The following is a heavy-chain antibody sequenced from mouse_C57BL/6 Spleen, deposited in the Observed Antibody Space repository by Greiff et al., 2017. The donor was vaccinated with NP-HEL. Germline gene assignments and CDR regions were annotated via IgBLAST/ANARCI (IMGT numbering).Heavy chain of an antibody. D-gene: IGHD2-5*01. V-gene: IGHV5-9-1*02. CDR3: TRVAYYSNFDY. CDR2: ISSGGDYI. Sequence: EVKVVESGEGLVKPGGSLKLSCAASGFTFSSYAMSWVRQTPEKRLEWVAYISSGGDYIYYADTVKGRFTISRDNARNTLYLQMSSLKSEDTAMYYCTRVAYYSNFDYWGQGTTLTVSS. CDR1: GFTFSSYA. J-gene: IGHJ2*01.